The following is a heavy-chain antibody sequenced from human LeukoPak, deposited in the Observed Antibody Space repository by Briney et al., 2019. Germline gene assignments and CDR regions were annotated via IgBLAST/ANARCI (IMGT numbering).Heavy chain of an antibody. J-gene: IGHJ3*02. CDR3: ARVVSMFSYYYDSSGYYSGAFDI. D-gene: IGHD3-22*01. V-gene: IGHV4-39*07. CDR1: GGSISSSSYY. Sequence: SETLSLTCTVSGGSISSSSYYWGWIRQPPGKGLEWIGSIYYSGSTYYNPSLKSRVTISVDTSKNQFSLKLSCVTAADTAVYYCARVVSMFSYYYDSSGYYSGAFDIWGQGTMVTVSS. CDR2: IYYSGST.